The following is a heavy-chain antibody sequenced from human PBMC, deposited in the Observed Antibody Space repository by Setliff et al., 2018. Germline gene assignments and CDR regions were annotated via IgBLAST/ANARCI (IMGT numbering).Heavy chain of an antibody. CDR3: ARGGTYSSGPLDY. J-gene: IGHJ4*02. CDR2: ISWDGGNM. V-gene: IGHV3-9*03. CDR1: GFSFNDYA. Sequence: GGSLRLSCAASGFSFNDYAMHWVRQTPGKGLEWVSGISWDGGNMDYADSVKGRFTISRDNAKNTLYLQMGSLRAEDLAVYYCARGGTYSSGPLDYWGQGTQVTVSS. D-gene: IGHD3-22*01.